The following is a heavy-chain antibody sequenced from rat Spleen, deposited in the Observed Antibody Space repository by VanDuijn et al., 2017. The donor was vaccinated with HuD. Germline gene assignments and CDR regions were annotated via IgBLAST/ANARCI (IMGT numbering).Heavy chain of an antibody. CDR3: ASNYDYFDY. CDR2: IWTGGST. J-gene: IGHJ2*01. D-gene: IGHD1-10*01. Sequence: VQLKESGPGLVQPSQTLSLTCTVSGFSLMDYSVHWVRQPPGKGLEWMGVIWTGGSTAYNLLLKSRLSISRDTSKSQVFLKMNSLQTEDTATYYCASNYDYFDYWGQGVMVTVSS. CDR1: GFSLMDYS. V-gene: IGHV2S63*01.